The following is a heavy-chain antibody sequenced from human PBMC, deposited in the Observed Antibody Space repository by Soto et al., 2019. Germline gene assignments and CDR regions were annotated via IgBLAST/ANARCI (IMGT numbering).Heavy chain of an antibody. Sequence: QITLNESGPALVKPTQTLTLTCTFSGFSLNTRDVGVGWIRQPPGKALEWLGVVYWDDDKTYSPSLKSRPTVPTDTTKTQVVLSMPQMAPVATATYYCARCRGGVATFWGQGTLVTVSS. J-gene: IGHJ4*02. CDR3: ARCRGGVATF. D-gene: IGHD3-16*01. CDR2: VYWDDDK. V-gene: IGHV2-5*02. CDR1: GFSLNTRDVG.